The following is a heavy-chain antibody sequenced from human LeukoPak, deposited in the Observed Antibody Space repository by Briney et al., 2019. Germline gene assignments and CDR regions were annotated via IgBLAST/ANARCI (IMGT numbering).Heavy chain of an antibody. V-gene: IGHV3-30-3*02. J-gene: IGHJ4*02. CDR1: GFTFSDCA. Sequence: PGGSLRLSCAASGFTFSDCAMNWVRQAPGKGLEWVAVISFDAKNKYYADSVKGRFTISRDNSKNTLYLQMNSLRAEDTAVYYCAKERSLDYWGQGTLVTVSS. CDR2: ISFDAKNK. CDR3: AKERSLDY. D-gene: IGHD4-17*01.